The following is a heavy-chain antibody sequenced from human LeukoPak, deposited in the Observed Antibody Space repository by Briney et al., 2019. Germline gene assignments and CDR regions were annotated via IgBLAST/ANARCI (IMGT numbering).Heavy chain of an antibody. CDR2: INHSGST. Sequence: PSETLSLTCAVYGGSFSGYYWSWIRQPPGKGLEWIGEINHSGSTNYNPSLKSRVTISVDTSKNQFSLNLSSVTAADTAVYYCVRGGGLPNCGGYCPPDSWGQGKMVTVSS. D-gene: IGHD2-21*02. V-gene: IGHV4-34*01. CDR1: GGSFSGYY. CDR3: VRGGGLPNCGGYCPPDS. J-gene: IGHJ3*02.